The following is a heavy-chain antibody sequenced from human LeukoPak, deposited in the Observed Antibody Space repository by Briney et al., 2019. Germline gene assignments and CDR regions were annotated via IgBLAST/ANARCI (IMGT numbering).Heavy chain of an antibody. Sequence: GGSLRLSCLASGFTFSDYYMSWIRQAPGKGLEWVSYISTSSTYTNYADTVKGRFTDSRDNAKNSLYLQMNSLRAEDTAVYYCARAWSSGWYEDYWGQGTLVTVSS. V-gene: IGHV3-11*06. CDR1: GFTFSDYY. CDR2: ISTSSTYT. J-gene: IGHJ4*02. CDR3: ARAWSSGWYEDY. D-gene: IGHD6-19*01.